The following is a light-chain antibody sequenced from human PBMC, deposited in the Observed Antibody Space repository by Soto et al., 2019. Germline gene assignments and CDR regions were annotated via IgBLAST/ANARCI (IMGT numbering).Light chain of an antibody. V-gene: IGLV1-40*01. CDR2: GNS. Sequence: QSVLTQPPSVSGAPGQRVTISCTGSSSNIGAGYDVHWYQQLPGTAPKLLIYGNSNRPSGVPVRFSGSKSGTSASLAIIGLQAEDEADYYCQSYDSSLSGSGVFGTGTKSPS. CDR3: QSYDSSLSGSGV. J-gene: IGLJ1*01. CDR1: SSNIGAGYD.